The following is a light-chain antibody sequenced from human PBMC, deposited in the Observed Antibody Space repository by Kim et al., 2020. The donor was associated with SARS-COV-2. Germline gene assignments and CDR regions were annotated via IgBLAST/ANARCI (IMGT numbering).Light chain of an antibody. V-gene: IGLV3-1*01. J-gene: IGLJ2*01. Sequence: SVSPGQTASITCSGDKLGDKYACWYQQKPGPSPVLVIYQDSKRPSGIPERFSGSNSGNTATLTISGTQAMDEADYYCQAWDSSTAVFGGGTHLTVL. CDR1: KLGDKY. CDR3: QAWDSSTAV. CDR2: QDS.